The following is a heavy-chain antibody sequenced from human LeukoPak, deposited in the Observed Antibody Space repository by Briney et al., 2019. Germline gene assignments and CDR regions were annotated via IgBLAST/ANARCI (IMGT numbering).Heavy chain of an antibody. CDR2: IYYSGST. V-gene: IGHV4-39*01. CDR3: AKSDYDFWSGQGFFDY. J-gene: IGHJ4*02. Sequence: SETLSLTCTVSGGSISSSGYYWGWIRQPPGKGLEWIGSIYYSGSTYYNPSLKSRVTISVDTSKNQFSLKLSSVTAADTAVYYCAKSDYDFWSGQGFFDYWGQGTLVTVSS. D-gene: IGHD3-3*01. CDR1: GGSISSSGYY.